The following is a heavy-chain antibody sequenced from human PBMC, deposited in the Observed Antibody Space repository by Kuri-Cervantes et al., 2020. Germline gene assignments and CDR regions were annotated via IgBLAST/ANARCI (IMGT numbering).Heavy chain of an antibody. J-gene: IGHJ5*02. CDR1: GGSLSRSNYY. V-gene: IGHV4-61*05. Sequence: SETLSLTCTVSGGSLSRSNYYWSWIRQPPGKGMEFIGFFHNSGSTNYSPSLKSRVTLSVDKSKNQFSLKLSSVTAADTAVYYCARGVGWFDPWGQGTLVTVSS. CDR3: ARGVGWFDP. CDR2: FHNSGST. D-gene: IGHD3-10*01.